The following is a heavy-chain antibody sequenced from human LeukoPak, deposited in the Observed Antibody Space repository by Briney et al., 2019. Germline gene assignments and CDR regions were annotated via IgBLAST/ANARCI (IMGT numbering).Heavy chain of an antibody. J-gene: IGHJ4*02. V-gene: IGHV3-21*01. CDR3: ARVSIAAAGLLDY. CDR2: ISSSSSYI. Sequence: GGSLRLSCAASGFTFSSYSMNWVRQAPGKGLEWVASISSSSSYIYYADSVKGRFTISRDNVKNSLYLQMNSLRAEDTAVYYCARVSIAAAGLLDYWGQGTLVTVSS. CDR1: GFTFSSYS. D-gene: IGHD6-13*01.